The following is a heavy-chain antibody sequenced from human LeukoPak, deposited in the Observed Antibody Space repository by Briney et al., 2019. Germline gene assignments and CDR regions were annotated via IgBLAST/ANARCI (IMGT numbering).Heavy chain of an antibody. D-gene: IGHD6-19*01. J-gene: IGHJ4*02. CDR2: FDPEDGET. CDR1: GYTLTELS. Sequence: GASVKVSCKVSGYTLTELSMHWVRQAPGKGLEWMGCFDPEDGETIYAQKFQGRVTMTEDTSTYTAYMELSRLRSDDTAVYYCVRGWYYFDYWGQGTLVTVSS. CDR3: VRGWYYFDY. V-gene: IGHV1-24*01.